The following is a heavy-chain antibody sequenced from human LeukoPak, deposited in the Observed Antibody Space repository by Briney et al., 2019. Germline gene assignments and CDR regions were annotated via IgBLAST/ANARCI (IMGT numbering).Heavy chain of an antibody. CDR3: ARTTVTTGLIDY. J-gene: IGHJ4*02. D-gene: IGHD4-17*01. CDR2: INHSGST. Sequence: SETLSLTCAVYGGSFSGYYWSWIRQPPGKGLEWIGEINHSGSTNYNPSLKSRVTISVDTSKNQFSLKLSSVTAADTAVYYCARTTVTTGLIDYWGQGTLVTVSS. V-gene: IGHV4-34*01. CDR1: GGSFSGYY.